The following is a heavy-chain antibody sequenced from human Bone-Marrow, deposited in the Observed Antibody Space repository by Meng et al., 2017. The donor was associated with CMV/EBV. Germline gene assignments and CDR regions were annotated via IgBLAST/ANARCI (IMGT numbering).Heavy chain of an antibody. CDR2: ITSSGAGT. J-gene: IGHJ6*02. Sequence: GESLKISCAASGFTFRSYAMTYVRQAPGKGLEWVSTITSSGAGTYYADSVKGRFTISRDNSKNTLSLQMNSLRAEDTAVYYCARGALDIVVVPAADLYYYYGMDVWGQGTTVTVSS. V-gene: IGHV3-23*01. D-gene: IGHD2-2*03. CDR1: GFTFRSYA. CDR3: ARGALDIVVVPAADLYYYYGMDV.